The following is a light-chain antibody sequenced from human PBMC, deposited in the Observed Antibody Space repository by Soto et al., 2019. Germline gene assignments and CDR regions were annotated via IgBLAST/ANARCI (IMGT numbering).Light chain of an antibody. Sequence: DIQMTQSPSTLSASVGDRVTITCWASQSISSWLSWYQQKPGKDPKLLIYNASCLESGVPSRFSCSGSETEFTLTISSLQPDDYATYYCQQYHSYPTFVQATKVE. J-gene: IGKJ1*01. CDR2: NAS. CDR3: QQYHSYPT. V-gene: IGKV1-5*03. CDR1: QSISSW.